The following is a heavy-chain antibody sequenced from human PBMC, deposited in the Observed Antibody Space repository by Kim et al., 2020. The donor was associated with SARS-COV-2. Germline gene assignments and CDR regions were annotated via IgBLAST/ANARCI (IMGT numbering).Heavy chain of an antibody. Sequence: GGSLRLSCEGSGFDFDSFAITWVRQAPGKGLEWVSRITARDTVMYYADSIKGRFTTTRDNSKAYLHMRGLRGDDTAIYYCAKGLEPHAYWVAFDVWGQGTAVTVAS. D-gene: IGHD3-16*01. CDR3: AKGLEPHAYWVAFDV. J-gene: IGHJ6*02. CDR2: ITARDTVM. CDR1: GFDFDSFA. V-gene: IGHV3-23*01.